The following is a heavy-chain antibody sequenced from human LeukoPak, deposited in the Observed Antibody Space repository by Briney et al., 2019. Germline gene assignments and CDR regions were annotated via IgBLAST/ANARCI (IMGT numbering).Heavy chain of an antibody. V-gene: IGHV3-73*01. Sequence: PGGSLRLSCAASGFTFSGSAMHWVRQASGKGLEWVGRIRSKANSYATAYAASVKGRFTISRDDSKNTAYLQMNSLRAEDTAVYYCAKVWVTSSSFFDYWGQGTLVTVSS. J-gene: IGHJ4*02. CDR1: GFTFSGSA. CDR2: IRSKANSYAT. CDR3: AKVWVTSSSFFDY. D-gene: IGHD6-13*01.